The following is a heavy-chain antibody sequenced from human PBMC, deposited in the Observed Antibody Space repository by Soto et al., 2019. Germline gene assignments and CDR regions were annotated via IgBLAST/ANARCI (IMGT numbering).Heavy chain of an antibody. V-gene: IGHV5-51*01. CDR2: IYPGDSDT. Sequence: PGESLKISCKGSGYSFTSYWIGWVRQMPGKGLEWMGIIYPGDSDTRYSPSFQGQVTISADKSISTAYLQWSSLKASDTAMYYCARTLRNYDFWSGYYTNDAFDIWGQGTMVTVSS. J-gene: IGHJ3*02. CDR1: GYSFTSYW. D-gene: IGHD3-3*01. CDR3: ARTLRNYDFWSGYYTNDAFDI.